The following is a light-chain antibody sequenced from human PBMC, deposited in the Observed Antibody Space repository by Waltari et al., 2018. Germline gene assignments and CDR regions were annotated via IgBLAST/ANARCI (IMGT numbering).Light chain of an antibody. CDR1: KLGDKY. J-gene: IGLJ3*02. Sequence: SYELTQPPSVSVSPGQTATITCSGDKLGDKYVCWYQKKPGQSPVVVIYQDNNRPSGIAERFSGSNSGNTATLTISGTQALDEADNYCQAWDSSTVVFGGGTKLTVL. V-gene: IGLV3-1*01. CDR3: QAWDSSTVV. CDR2: QDN.